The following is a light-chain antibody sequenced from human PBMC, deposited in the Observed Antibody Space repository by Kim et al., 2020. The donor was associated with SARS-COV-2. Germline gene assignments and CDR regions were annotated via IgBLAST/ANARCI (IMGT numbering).Light chain of an antibody. J-gene: IGLJ3*02. CDR2: GKN. CDR1: SLRTYY. Sequence: AWAQKVRSTCQGDSLRTYYAIWYQQKAEQTPVLVIFGKNSRPSGIPGRFSGSNSDNTASLSITGAQAEDEADYFCNSRDTNGDHLVFGGGTQLTVL. CDR3: NSRDTNGDHLV. V-gene: IGLV3-19*01.